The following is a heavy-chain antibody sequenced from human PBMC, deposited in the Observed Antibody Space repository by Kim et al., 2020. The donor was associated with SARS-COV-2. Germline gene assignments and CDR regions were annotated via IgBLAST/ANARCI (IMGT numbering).Heavy chain of an antibody. CDR2: VNSDGRST. Sequence: GGSLRLSCAASGFTFSRFWMHWVRQTPGKGLVWVSRVNSDGRSTDYADSVKGRFTISRDNAKNTLYLQMDVLTVEDTAVYYCARDQRVRSGSYNWYFDLWGRGTRVIVSA. J-gene: IGHJ2*01. CDR1: GFTFSRFW. CDR3: ARDQRVRSGSYNWYFDL. V-gene: IGHV3-74*01. D-gene: IGHD1-26*01.